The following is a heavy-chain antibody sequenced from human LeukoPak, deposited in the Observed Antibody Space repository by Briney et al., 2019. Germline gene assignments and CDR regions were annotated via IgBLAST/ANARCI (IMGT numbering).Heavy chain of an antibody. Sequence: PGGSLRLSCAASGFTFSNYGIHWVRQAPGKGLEWVAFIWYDGSNKYYADSVKGRFTISRDNSKNTLYLQMNSLRAEDTAVYYCAPPIGYYDFWSVPWGQGSLVTVSS. CDR2: IWYDGSNK. CDR1: GFTFSNYG. CDR3: APPIGYYDFWSVP. J-gene: IGHJ5*02. D-gene: IGHD3-3*01. V-gene: IGHV3-30*02.